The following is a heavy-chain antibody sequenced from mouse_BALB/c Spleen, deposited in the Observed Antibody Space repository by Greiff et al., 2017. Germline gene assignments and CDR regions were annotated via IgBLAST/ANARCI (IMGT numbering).Heavy chain of an antibody. V-gene: IGHV1-7*01. CDR2: INPSTGYT. Sequence: VQLQQSGAELAKPGASVKMSCKASGYTFTSYWMHWVKQRPGQGLEWIGYINPSTGYTEYNQKFKDKATLTADKSSSTAYMQLSSLTSEDSAVYYCARYGGYYYYGSSYAMDYWGQGTSVTVSS. D-gene: IGHD1-1*01. J-gene: IGHJ4*01. CDR3: ARYGGYYYYGSSYAMDY. CDR1: GYTFTSYW.